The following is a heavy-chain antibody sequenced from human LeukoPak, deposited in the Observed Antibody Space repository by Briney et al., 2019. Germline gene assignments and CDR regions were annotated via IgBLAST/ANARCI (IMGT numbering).Heavy chain of an antibody. J-gene: IGHJ4*02. Sequence: GGSLRLSCVVSGFTFSSYWMSWVRQAPGKGLEWGANIKQDGSEIYYVDSVKGRFTMSGDNAKNSQYLQMNSLRAEDTAVYSCARGQWELRGVGSYFEYWGQGALVTVSS. D-gene: IGHD1-26*01. CDR1: GFTFSSYW. CDR2: IKQDGSEI. V-gene: IGHV3-7*01. CDR3: ARGQWELRGVGSYFEY.